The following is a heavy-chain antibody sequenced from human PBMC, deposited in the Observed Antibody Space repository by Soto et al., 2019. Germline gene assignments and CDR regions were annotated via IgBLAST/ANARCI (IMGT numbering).Heavy chain of an antibody. CDR2: IFHSWST. J-gene: IGHJ4*02. V-gene: IGHV4-30-4*01. CDR1: GGSISSGGYY. Sequence: PSETLSLTWTVSGGSISSGGYYWIWIRQPPGRGLEWIGYIFHSWSTYYTPSLKSRVTISLDTSKNQFSLKLSSVTAADTAVYYCASRSYYYGSIDYWGQGTLVTVSS. CDR3: ASRSYYYGSIDY. D-gene: IGHD3-10*01.